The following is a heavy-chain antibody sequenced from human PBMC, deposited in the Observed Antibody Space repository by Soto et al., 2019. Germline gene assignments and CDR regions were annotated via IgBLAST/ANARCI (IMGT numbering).Heavy chain of an antibody. V-gene: IGHV3-23*01. CDR2: VSGSRGRT. Sequence: EVQLLESGGDLVQPGGSLRLSCTTSGFTFSTYAMSWVRQAPGKGLEWVSVVSGSRGRTYYTDSVKGRFTSSRDNSRNTLYLQMHSLRAEDTDVYFCAQGAKVAFSSPVPAYYFDYWGQGTLVTVSS. CDR3: AQGAKVAFSSPVPAYYFDY. CDR1: GFTFSTYA. D-gene: IGHD6-13*01. J-gene: IGHJ4*02.